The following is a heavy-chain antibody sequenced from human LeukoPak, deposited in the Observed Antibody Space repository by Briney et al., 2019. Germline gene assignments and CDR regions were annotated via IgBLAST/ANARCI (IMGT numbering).Heavy chain of an antibody. CDR2: IYYTGVT. CDR3: ARFAYCGGHCWYYFDY. J-gene: IGHJ4*02. V-gene: IGHV4-31*03. Sequence: PSETLSLTCTVSGGSISSGTHYYNWIRQHPGKGLEWIGYIYYTGVTSYNPSLKSRVTISVDTSKNQFSLKLSSVTAADTAVYYCARFAYCGGHCWYYFDYWGQGSLVTVSS. CDR1: GGSISSGTHY. D-gene: IGHD2-21*02.